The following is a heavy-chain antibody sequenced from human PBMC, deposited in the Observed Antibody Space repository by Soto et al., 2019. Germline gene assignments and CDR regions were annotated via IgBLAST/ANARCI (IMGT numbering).Heavy chain of an antibody. D-gene: IGHD2-15*01. CDR2: IYYSGST. CDR1: GGSISSYY. CDR3: AGPYGGGNWFDP. V-gene: IGHV4-59*08. Sequence: SETLSLTCTVSGGSISSYYWSWIRQPPGKGLEWIGYIYYSGSTNYNPSLKSRVTISVDTSKNQFSLKLSSVTAADTAVYYCAGPYGGGNWFDPWGQGTLVTVSS. J-gene: IGHJ5*02.